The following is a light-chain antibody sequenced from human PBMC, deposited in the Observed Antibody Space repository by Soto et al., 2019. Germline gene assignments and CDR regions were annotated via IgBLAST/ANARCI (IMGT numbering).Light chain of an antibody. J-gene: IGKJ1*01. CDR3: QQSYSTPRT. CDR2: AAS. Sequence: DIQMTQSPSTLSGSVGDRVTITCRASQSINKWLAWHQQKPGKAPKLLIYAASSLQSGVPSRFSGSGSGTDFTLTISSLQPEDFATYYCQQSYSTPRTFGQGTKVDIK. CDR1: QSINKW. V-gene: IGKV1-39*01.